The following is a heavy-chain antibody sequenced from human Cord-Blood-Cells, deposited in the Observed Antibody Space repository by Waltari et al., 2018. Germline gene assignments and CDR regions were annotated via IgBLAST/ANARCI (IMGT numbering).Heavy chain of an antibody. V-gene: IGHV1-2*04. Sequence: QVQLVQSGAEVQKPGASVKVSCKASGYTFTGYYMHWVRQAPGQGLEWMGWINPNSGGTNYGQKFQGWVTMTRDTSISTAYMELSRLRSDDTAVYYCARGHGSLVYYFDYWGQGTLVTVSS. CDR3: ARGHGSLVYYFDY. J-gene: IGHJ4*02. CDR1: GYTFTGYY. D-gene: IGHD3-16*02. CDR2: INPNSGGT.